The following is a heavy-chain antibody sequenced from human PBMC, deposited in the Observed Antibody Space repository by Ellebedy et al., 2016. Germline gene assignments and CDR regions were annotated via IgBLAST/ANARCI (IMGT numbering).Heavy chain of an antibody. V-gene: IGHV4-38-2*02. Sequence: SETLSLTCSVSGYPIRSGYYWGWIRQPPGEGLEWIGSMHQNGITYYNPSLNSRVAISIDTSKNQFSLRLSSMTAADTAVYYCARVGGSPQAVFDYWGQGALVAVSS. CDR2: MHQNGIT. CDR3: ARVGGSPQAVFDY. D-gene: IGHD1-26*01. J-gene: IGHJ4*02. CDR1: GYPIRSGYY.